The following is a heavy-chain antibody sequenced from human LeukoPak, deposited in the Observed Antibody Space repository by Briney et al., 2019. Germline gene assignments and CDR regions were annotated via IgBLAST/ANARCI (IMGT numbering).Heavy chain of an antibody. Sequence: GGSLRLSCAASGFTFTNYWMSWVRQAPGKGLEWVANINADGSEKFYVDSVKGRFTISRDNAKNSLYLQMNSLRAEDTAVYYCARESSVGRGVITDFDYWGQGTLVTVSS. V-gene: IGHV3-7*01. CDR1: GFTFTNYW. J-gene: IGHJ4*02. CDR2: INADGSEK. CDR3: ARESSVGRGVITDFDY. D-gene: IGHD3-10*01.